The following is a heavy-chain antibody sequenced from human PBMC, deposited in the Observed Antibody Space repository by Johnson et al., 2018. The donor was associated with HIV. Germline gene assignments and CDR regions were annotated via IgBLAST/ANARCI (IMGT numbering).Heavy chain of an antibody. D-gene: IGHD3-3*01. CDR1: GFIASHNY. V-gene: IGHV3-53*01. CDR3: AREDVFGPYDAFDI. Sequence: VQLVESGGGLIQPGGSLRLSCAASGFIASHNYMSWVRQAPGKGLEWVSVIYRGGDTYYADSVKGQFTISRNDPKNTLYLQMNSLRADDTAVYYCAREDVFGPYDAFDIWGQGTMVTVSS. J-gene: IGHJ3*02. CDR2: IYRGGDT.